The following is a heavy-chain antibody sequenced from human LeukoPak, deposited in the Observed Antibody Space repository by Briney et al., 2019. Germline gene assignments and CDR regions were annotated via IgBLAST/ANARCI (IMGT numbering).Heavy chain of an antibody. CDR1: GYTFTGYF. J-gene: IGHJ4*02. D-gene: IGHD3-10*01. CDR2: INTNTGNP. V-gene: IGHV7-4-1*02. Sequence: ASVKVSCKASGYTFTGYFIHWVRQAPGQGLEWMGWINTNTGNPTYAQGFTGRFVFSLDTSVSTAYLQISSLKAEDTAVYYCARDPADKQGMQDYWGQGTLVTVSS. CDR3: ARDPADKQGMQDY.